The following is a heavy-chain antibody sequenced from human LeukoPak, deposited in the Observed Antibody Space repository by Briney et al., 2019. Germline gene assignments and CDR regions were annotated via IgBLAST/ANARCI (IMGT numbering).Heavy chain of an antibody. J-gene: IGHJ4*02. D-gene: IGHD1-26*01. CDR2: INQGGSET. CDR1: GFTFSTHW. CDR3: ARGGLYHYSGTSGDY. Sequence: GGSLRLSCAASGFTFSTHWMTWVRQAPGKGLEWVANINQGGSETYYVDSVKGRFTISRDNAKNSLYLQMDSLRAEDTAVYYCARGGLYHYSGTSGDYWGQGTLVTVSS. V-gene: IGHV3-7*01.